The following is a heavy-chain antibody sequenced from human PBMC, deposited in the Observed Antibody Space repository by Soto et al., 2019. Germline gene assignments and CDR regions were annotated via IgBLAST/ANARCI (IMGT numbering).Heavy chain of an antibody. CDR3: ARGIHAVLPHYFVP. D-gene: IGHD1-26*01. CDR1: GGSVTTCH. V-gene: IGHV4-59*02. Sequence: SSETLSLTCIVSGGSVTTCHWSWIRQFPGTGLERVAYRSYTGNTNNNPSLQSRVTISMDTSNNHSYLKFNSMTSANTAVYYCARGIHAVLPHYFVPWGHGTLVTVSS. CDR2: RSYTGNT. J-gene: IGHJ5*02.